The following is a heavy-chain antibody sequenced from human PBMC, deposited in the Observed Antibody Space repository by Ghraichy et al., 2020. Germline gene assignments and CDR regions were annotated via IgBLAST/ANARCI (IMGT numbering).Heavy chain of an antibody. CDR2: IYYSGST. CDR1: GGSISSGGYY. D-gene: IGHD2-2*01. V-gene: IGHV4-31*03. J-gene: IGHJ6*02. Sequence: SETLSLTCTVSGGSISSGGYYWSWIRQHPGKGLEWIGYIYYSGSTYYNPSLKSRVTISVDTSKNQFSLKLSSVTAADTAVYYCARATLGYCSSTSCYPYYYYGMDVWGQGTTVTVSS. CDR3: ARATLGYCSSTSCYPYYYYGMDV.